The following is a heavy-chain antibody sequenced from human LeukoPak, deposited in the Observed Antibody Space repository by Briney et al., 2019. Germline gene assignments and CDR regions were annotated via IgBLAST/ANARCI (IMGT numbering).Heavy chain of an antibody. Sequence: GESLKISCKGSGYSFANYWIGWVRQMPGKGLEWMGMIYPDDSDTRYSPSFQGQVTISADKSISTAYLQWSSLKASDTAMYYCAGRYQLPRYAAFDIWGRGTMVTVSS. CDR2: IYPDDSDT. CDR3: AGRYQLPRYAAFDI. CDR1: GYSFANYW. J-gene: IGHJ3*02. D-gene: IGHD2-2*01. V-gene: IGHV5-51*01.